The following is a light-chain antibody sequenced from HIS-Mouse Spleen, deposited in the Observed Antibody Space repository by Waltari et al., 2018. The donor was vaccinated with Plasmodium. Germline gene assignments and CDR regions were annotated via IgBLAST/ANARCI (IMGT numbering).Light chain of an antibody. CDR1: QSLLHSNANNY. J-gene: IGKJ1*01. Sequence: EIVLTQSPLSLPVTPGAPASISSGSRQSLLHSNANNYFDWYLQKPGQSPQLLIYLGSNRASGVPDRFSGSGSGTEFTLKISRVEAEDVGVYYCMQDIQTPLTFGQGTKVEIK. CDR3: MQDIQTPLT. V-gene: IGKV2-28*01. CDR2: LGS.